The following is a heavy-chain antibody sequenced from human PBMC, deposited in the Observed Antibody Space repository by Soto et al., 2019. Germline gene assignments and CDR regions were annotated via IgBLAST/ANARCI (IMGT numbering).Heavy chain of an antibody. J-gene: IGHJ4*02. CDR1: GFTFDNSA. Sequence: PGGSLRLSCVASGFTFDNSAMGWVRQAPGRGLYWVSSITDSGSGTFYGDSVKGRFTISRDNSKNTLHLQMNSLRAEDTAVYFCVKVVSVAVSPRGLIDCWGQGALVTVPQ. CDR3: VKVVSVAVSPRGLIDC. D-gene: IGHD6-19*01. V-gene: IGHV3-23*01. CDR2: ITDSGSGT.